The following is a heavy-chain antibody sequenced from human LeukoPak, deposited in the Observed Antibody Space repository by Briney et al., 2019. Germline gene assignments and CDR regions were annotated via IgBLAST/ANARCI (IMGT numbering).Heavy chain of an antibody. CDR1: GYTFTGYY. CDR2: INPNSGGT. J-gene: IGHJ4*02. D-gene: IGHD6-13*01. Sequence: GASVKVSCKASGYTFTGYYMHWVRQAPGQGLEWMGWINPNSGGTNYAQKFQGWVTMTGDTSISTAYMELSRLRSDDTAVYYCARDGIAAAGHFDYWGQGTLVTVSS. V-gene: IGHV1-2*04. CDR3: ARDGIAAAGHFDY.